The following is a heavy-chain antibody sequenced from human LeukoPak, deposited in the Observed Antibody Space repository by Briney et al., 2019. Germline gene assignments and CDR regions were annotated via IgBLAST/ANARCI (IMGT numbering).Heavy chain of an antibody. CDR2: IIGRGKRT. CDR1: GFTFSSYA. CDR3: AKDTGSVSYESGGY. J-gene: IGHJ4*02. Sequence: GGSLRLSCAASGFTFSSYAMSWVRQAPGKGLEWVSAIIGRGKRTYYADSVQGRFTISRDNSKNTLNLQLNSLRAEDTAVYYCAKDTGSVSYESGGYWGQGTLVTVSS. D-gene: IGHD1-26*01. V-gene: IGHV3-23*01.